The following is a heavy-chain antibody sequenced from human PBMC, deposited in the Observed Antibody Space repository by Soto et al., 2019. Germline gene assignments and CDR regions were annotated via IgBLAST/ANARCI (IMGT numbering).Heavy chain of an antibody. CDR3: VKDMFLEGRFCESRSDAFDI. CDR1: GFTFSTYG. D-gene: IGHD1-1*01. V-gene: IGHV3-30*18. CDR2: ISHDGSNK. J-gene: IGHJ3*02. Sequence: QVQLVESGGGVVQPGRSLRLSCAASGFTFSTYGMHWVRQAPGKGLEWVAVISHDGSNKYYADSVKGRFTISRDNSKNTLYLTMNSLRAEDAGVYYCVKDMFLEGRFCESRSDAFDIWGQGTMVTVSS.